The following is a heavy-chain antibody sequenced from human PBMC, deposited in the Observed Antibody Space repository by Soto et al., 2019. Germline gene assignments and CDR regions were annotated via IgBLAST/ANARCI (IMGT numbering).Heavy chain of an antibody. Sequence: TLSLTCAVSGGSISSGGYSWSWIRQPPGKGLEWIGYIYHSGSTYYNPSLKSRVTISVDRSKNQFSLKLSSVTAADTAVYYCARGASGYSYGYYRYWGQGTLVTVSS. V-gene: IGHV4-30-2*01. D-gene: IGHD5-18*01. J-gene: IGHJ4*02. CDR2: IYHSGST. CDR1: GGSISSGGYS. CDR3: ARGASGYSYGYYRY.